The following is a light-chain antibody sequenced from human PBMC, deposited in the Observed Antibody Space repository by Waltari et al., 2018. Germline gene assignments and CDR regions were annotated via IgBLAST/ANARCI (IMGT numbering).Light chain of an antibody. CDR3: CSYAGSSTLV. CDR2: DLT. J-gene: IGLJ2*01. Sequence: QSALTQPASVSGSPGQSITISCTGTSSDVGVYNYVSWYQQHPGKAPKLMIYDLTKRPSGFSDRFSGAKSVNTASLTISGLQAEDEADYYCCSYAGSSTLVFGGGTTLTVL. CDR1: SSDVGVYNY. V-gene: IGLV2-23*02.